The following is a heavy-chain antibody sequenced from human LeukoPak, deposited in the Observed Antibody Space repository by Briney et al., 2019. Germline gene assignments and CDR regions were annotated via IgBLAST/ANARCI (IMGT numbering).Heavy chain of an antibody. J-gene: IGHJ4*02. Sequence: ASVKVSCKASGYTFTSYYMHWVRQAPGQGLEWMGIINPSGDSTSYAQKFQGRVTMTRDTSTSTVYMELSSLRSEDTAVYYCARVTAAAAPAYWGQGTLVTVSS. CDR3: ARVTAAAAPAY. V-gene: IGHV1-46*01. CDR2: INPSGDST. CDR1: GYTFTSYY. D-gene: IGHD6-13*01.